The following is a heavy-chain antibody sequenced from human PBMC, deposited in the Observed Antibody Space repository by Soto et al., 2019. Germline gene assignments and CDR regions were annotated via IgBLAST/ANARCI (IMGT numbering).Heavy chain of an antibody. CDR3: ARGGSTSWLRALDL. D-gene: IGHD6-13*01. CDR2: IAFDGRST. V-gene: IGHV3-74*01. J-gene: IGHJ5*02. Sequence: EVQLVESGGGLVQPGGSLRLSCAVSGFTFSNYYMQWVRQGPGKGLVYVARIAFDGRSTVHADSVKGRFTISRDNAKNTLYLQMNSLGAEDTGVYYCARGGSTSWLRALDLWGQGTLVTVSS. CDR1: GFTFSNYY.